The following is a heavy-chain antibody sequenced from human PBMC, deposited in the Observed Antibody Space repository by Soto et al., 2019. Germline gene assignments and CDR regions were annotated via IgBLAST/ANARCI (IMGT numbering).Heavy chain of an antibody. J-gene: IGHJ6*02. V-gene: IGHV3-43*01. Sequence: PGGSLRLSCAASGITFDDYTMHWVRQAPGKGLEWVSLISWDGGSTYYADSVKGRFTISRDNSKNSLYLQMNSLRTEDTALYYCAKDLTGYCSSTSCYTPYYYYGMDVWGQGTTVTVSS. CDR3: AKDLTGYCSSTSCYTPYYYYGMDV. CDR1: GITFDDYT. CDR2: ISWDGGST. D-gene: IGHD2-2*02.